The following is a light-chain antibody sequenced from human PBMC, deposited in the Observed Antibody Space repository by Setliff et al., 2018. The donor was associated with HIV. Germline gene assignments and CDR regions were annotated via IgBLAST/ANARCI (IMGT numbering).Light chain of an antibody. V-gene: IGLV1-44*01. Sequence: SSNIGSNTVNWYQQLPGTAPKLLIYRNNQRPSGVPDRFSGSKSGTSASLAISGLQSEDEADYYCVAWDDSLNGYVVFGGGTQLTVL. CDR3: VAWDDSLNGYVV. CDR1: SSNIGSNT. CDR2: RNN. J-gene: IGLJ2*01.